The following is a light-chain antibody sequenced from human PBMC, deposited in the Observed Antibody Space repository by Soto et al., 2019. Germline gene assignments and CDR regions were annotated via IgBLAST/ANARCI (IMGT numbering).Light chain of an antibody. V-gene: IGKV1-8*01. J-gene: IGKJ2*01. CDR2: AAS. CDR3: QQYYSYPYT. CDR1: QGISSY. Sequence: AIRMTQSPSSLSASTGDRVTITCRASQGISSYLAWYQQKPGKAPKLLIYAASTLQSGVPSRFSVSGSVTDFTLTISCLQSEDFATYYCQQYYSYPYTFGQGTKLESK.